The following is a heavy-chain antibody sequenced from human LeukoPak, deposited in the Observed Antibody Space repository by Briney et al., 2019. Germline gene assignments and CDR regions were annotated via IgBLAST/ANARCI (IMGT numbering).Heavy chain of an antibody. CDR3: ATQHSGWYGGFVDY. Sequence: ASVKVSCKVSGYTLTELSMHWVRQAPGKGLEWMGGFDPEDAETIYAQKFQGRVTMTEDTSTDTAYMELSSLRSEDTAVYYCATQHSGWYGGFVDYWGQGTLVTVSS. CDR2: FDPEDAET. V-gene: IGHV1-24*01. CDR1: GYTLTELS. J-gene: IGHJ4*02. D-gene: IGHD6-19*01.